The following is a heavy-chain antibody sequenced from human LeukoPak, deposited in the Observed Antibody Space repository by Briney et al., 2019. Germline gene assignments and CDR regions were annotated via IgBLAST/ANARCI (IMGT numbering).Heavy chain of an antibody. V-gene: IGHV3-30*10. Sequence: GGSLRRSGSGSGFTISSYAREWHRQAQGKGVEWVAVISYDGIHKYYTDAVTGPFTPSRANSKNTLYLQMNSLRPEDTAVYSCARDLDAFDIWGQGTMVTVSS. J-gene: IGHJ3*02. CDR1: GFTISSYA. CDR2: ISYDGIHK. CDR3: ARDLDAFDI.